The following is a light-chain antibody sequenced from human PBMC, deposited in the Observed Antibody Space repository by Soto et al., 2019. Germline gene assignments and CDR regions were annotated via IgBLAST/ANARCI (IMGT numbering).Light chain of an antibody. V-gene: IGLV2-11*01. CDR3: CSYAGSYIPFV. J-gene: IGLJ1*01. CDR1: SSDVGHYNY. CDR2: DVT. Sequence: QSALTQPRSVSGSPGQSVTISCTGTSSDVGHYNYVSWYQQYPGKAPKLMIYDVTKRPSGVPDRFSGSKSGNTASLTISGLQAEDEADYYCCSYAGSYIPFVFGTGTKVTVL.